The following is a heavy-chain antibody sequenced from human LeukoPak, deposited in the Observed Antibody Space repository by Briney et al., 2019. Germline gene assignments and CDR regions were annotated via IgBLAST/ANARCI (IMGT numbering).Heavy chain of an antibody. CDR2: MYYSGSI. CDR3: ARHGDSGYDYFDY. V-gene: IGHV4-39*01. D-gene: IGHD5-12*01. J-gene: IGHJ4*02. Sequence: SETLSLTCTVSGGSTSSGTNYWGWVRQPPGKGLEWIGSMYYSGSIYYNPSLKSRVSVSGDTSKNQFSLGLSSVTAADTAVYYCARHGDSGYDYFDYWGQGILVTVSS. CDR1: GGSTSSGTNY.